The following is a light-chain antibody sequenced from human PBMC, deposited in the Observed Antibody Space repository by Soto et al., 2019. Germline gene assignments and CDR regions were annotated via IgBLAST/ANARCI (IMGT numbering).Light chain of an antibody. CDR3: KQDAQAWLT. V-gene: IGKV2-28*01. CDR1: QSLLHSNGYNY. Sequence: DIVMTQSPLSLPVTPGEPASISCRSSQSLLHSNGYNYLDWYLQKLGPSPQLLIYLGSNRASGVPDRFRGSGSGTNFTLKISRVEAEDAGFYYCKQDAQAWLTFGGRTKVEIK. CDR2: LGS. J-gene: IGKJ4*01.